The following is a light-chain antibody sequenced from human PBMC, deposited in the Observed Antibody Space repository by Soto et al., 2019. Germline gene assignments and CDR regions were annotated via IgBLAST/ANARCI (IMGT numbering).Light chain of an antibody. CDR1: SSNIGAGYD. Sequence: QAVVTQPPSVSGAPGQRVTISCTGSSSNIGAGYDVHWYQQLPGTAPKLLIYGNSNRPSGVPDRFPGSKSGTSASLAITGLQAEDEADYYCQSYDSSLSSVFGGGTQLTVL. J-gene: IGLJ7*01. V-gene: IGLV1-40*01. CDR2: GNS. CDR3: QSYDSSLSSV.